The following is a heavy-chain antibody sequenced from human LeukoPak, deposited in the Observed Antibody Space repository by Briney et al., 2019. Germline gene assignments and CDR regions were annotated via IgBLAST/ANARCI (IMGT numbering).Heavy chain of an antibody. Sequence: GALRLSCAASGFTFSSYWMSWVRQAPGKGLEWVANIKQDGSEKYYVDSVKGRFTISRDNAKNSLYLQMNSLRAEDTAVYYCARDSLYDFWSGYWEIDAFDIWGQGTMVTVSS. CDR1: GFTFSSYW. V-gene: IGHV3-7*01. J-gene: IGHJ3*02. CDR3: ARDSLYDFWSGYWEIDAFDI. CDR2: IKQDGSEK. D-gene: IGHD3-3*01.